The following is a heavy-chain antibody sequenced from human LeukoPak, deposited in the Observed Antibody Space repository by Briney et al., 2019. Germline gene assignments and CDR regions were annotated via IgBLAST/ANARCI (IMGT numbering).Heavy chain of an antibody. J-gene: IGHJ4*02. CDR2: ICHSGST. D-gene: IGHD6-6*01. Sequence: SETLSLTCTVSGGSISSRNYCWGWFRQSPGKGLEWIAYICHSGSTYYNPSLKSRVTISVDTSKNHFSLMLTSVSAADTAVYHCARHPRHGDGDKRGFDFWGQGTLVTVSS. CDR1: GGSISSRNYC. CDR3: ARHPRHGDGDKRGFDF. V-gene: IGHV4-39*01.